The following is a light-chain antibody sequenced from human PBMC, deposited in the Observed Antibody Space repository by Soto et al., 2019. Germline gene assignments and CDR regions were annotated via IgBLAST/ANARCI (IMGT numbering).Light chain of an antibody. CDR1: QSVSGSY. J-gene: IGKJ1*01. CDR3: QQRSNWPPWT. V-gene: IGKV3D-20*02. CDR2: DAS. Sequence: EIMLTQAPGTLSLSPGDRATLSCRASQSVSGSYLAWYQQKPGQAPRLLIYDASSRATGIPDRFSGSGSGTDFTLTISSLEPEDFAVYYCQQRSNWPPWTFGQGTKVDI.